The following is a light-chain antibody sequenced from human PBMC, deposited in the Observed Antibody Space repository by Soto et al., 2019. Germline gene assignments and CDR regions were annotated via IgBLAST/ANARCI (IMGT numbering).Light chain of an antibody. CDR3: QQYNNWPS. CDR1: QTVSRN. V-gene: IGKV3-15*01. J-gene: IGKJ5*01. CDR2: DIS. Sequence: EVVITQSPAPLSVSPGERATLSCRASQTVSRNLAWYQQRPGQAPRLLIYDISNRATGVPARFSGSGSETEFTLTIRSLQSEDFAVYFCQQYNNWPSFGQGTRLEIK.